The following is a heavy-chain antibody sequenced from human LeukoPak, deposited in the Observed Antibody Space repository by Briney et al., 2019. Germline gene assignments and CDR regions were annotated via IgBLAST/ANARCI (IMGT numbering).Heavy chain of an antibody. CDR3: AKDHGSGSYLSYNWFDP. D-gene: IGHD3-10*01. V-gene: IGHV3-9*01. CDR2: ISWNSGSI. J-gene: IGHJ5*02. Sequence: PGRSLRLSCAASGFTFDDYAMHWVRQAPGKGLEWVSGISWNSGSIGYADSAKGRFTISRDNAKNSLYLQMNSLRAEDTALYYCAKDHGSGSYLSYNWFDPWGQGTLVTVSS. CDR1: GFTFDDYA.